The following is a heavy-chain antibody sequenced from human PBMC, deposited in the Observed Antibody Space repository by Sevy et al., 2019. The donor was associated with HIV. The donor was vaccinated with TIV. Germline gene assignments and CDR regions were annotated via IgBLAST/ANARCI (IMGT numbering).Heavy chain of an antibody. D-gene: IGHD1-26*01. V-gene: IGHV3-23*01. CDR1: GFTFSSYV. CDR2: ISGSGGYT. CDR3: AKEGPGGFDP. Sequence: GGSLRLSCAVSGFTFSSYVISWVRQAPGKGLEWVSTISGSGGYTYYVDSVKGRFTISRDNSKNTLYLQMNNLRAEDTAVYYCAKEGPGGFDPWGQGTLVTVSS. J-gene: IGHJ5*02.